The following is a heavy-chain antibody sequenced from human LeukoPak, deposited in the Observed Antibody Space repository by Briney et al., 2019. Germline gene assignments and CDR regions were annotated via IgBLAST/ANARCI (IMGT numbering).Heavy chain of an antibody. CDR3: ARPSSSGWIYFDY. D-gene: IGHD6-19*01. J-gene: IGHJ4*02. V-gene: IGHV1-2*06. Sequence: ASVKVSCKASGYTFTGYYMHWVRQAPGQGLEWMGRINPNSGGTNYAQKFQGRVTMTRDMSISTAYMELSRLRSDDTAVYYCARPSSSGWIYFDYWGQGTLVTVSS. CDR1: GYTFTGYY. CDR2: INPNSGGT.